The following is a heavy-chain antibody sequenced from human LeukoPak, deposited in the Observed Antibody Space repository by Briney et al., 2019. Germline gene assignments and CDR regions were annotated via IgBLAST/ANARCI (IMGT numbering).Heavy chain of an antibody. D-gene: IGHD3-22*01. V-gene: IGHV3-21*01. CDR1: GFTFSSYS. CDR3: TRDRDDDSSGSIDDAFDI. J-gene: IGHJ3*02. Sequence: PGGSLRLSCAASGFTFSSYSMNWVRQAPGKGLEWVSSISSRSSYIYNGESVKGRFTISRDNAKNSLYLQMNSLRAEDTAVYYCTRDRDDDSSGSIDDAFDIWGQGTMLTVSS. CDR2: ISSRSSYI.